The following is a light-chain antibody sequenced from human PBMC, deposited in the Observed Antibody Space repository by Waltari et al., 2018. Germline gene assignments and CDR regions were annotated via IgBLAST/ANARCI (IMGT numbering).Light chain of an antibody. CDR3: AAWDDSLKTYI. Sequence: QAGLTQPPSLSHALRQAATLTCTGTSQDVGNEGALWLQQHQGHPPKLLSYRDNRRPSGISERFSASRSGNTASLTITELQPEDEADYYCAAWDDSLKTYIFGTGTKVTVL. J-gene: IGLJ1*01. CDR1: SQDVGNEG. CDR2: RDN. V-gene: IGLV10-54*04.